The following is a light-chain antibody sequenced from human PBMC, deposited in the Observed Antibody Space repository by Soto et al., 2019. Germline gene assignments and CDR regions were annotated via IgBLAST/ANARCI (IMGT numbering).Light chain of an antibody. CDR3: QRYNNWPPLT. V-gene: IGKV3-15*01. J-gene: IGKJ4*01. CDR2: GAS. CDR1: QSVSSN. Sequence: EIVMTQSPATLSVSPGERATLSCRASQSVSSNLAWYQQKPGQAPRLLIYGASTRATGIPARFSDSGSGTEFTLTISSLQSEDFAVYYCQRYNNWPPLTFGGGTKVEIK.